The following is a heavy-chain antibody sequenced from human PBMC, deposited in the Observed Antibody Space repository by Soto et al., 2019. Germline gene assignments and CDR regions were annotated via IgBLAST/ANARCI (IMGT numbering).Heavy chain of an antibody. Sequence: QVQLVQSGAELKKPGASVKVSCKASGYTFSSYGISWVRQAPGQGLEWMGWISGYNGNINYAQKLQVRVAMTTDTSTNTAYMELRSLRSDDTAVYYCARDEYNWNNRAFDIWGQGTMVTVSS. CDR3: ARDEYNWNNRAFDI. V-gene: IGHV1-18*01. CDR1: GYTFSSYG. D-gene: IGHD1-1*01. CDR2: ISGYNGNI. J-gene: IGHJ3*02.